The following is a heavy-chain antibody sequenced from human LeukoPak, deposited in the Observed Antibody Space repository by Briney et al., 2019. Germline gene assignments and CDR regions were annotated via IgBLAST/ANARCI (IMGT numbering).Heavy chain of an antibody. CDR1: GFTVSSNY. CDR3: ARNDYSNNEYFQH. Sequence: PGGSLRLSCAASGFTVSSNYMSWVRQAPGKGLEWVSVIYSGGSTCYADSVKGRFTISRDDSKNTLYLQMNSLRAEDTAVYYCARNDYSNNEYFQHWGQGTLVTVSS. D-gene: IGHD4-11*01. J-gene: IGHJ1*01. CDR2: IYSGGST. V-gene: IGHV3-66*01.